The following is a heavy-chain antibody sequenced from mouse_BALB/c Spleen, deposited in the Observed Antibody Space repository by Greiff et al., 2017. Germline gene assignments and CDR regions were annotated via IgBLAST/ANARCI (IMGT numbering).Heavy chain of an antibody. CDR3: ARRSLSRTFDY. CDR1: GYTFTSYW. D-gene: IGHD6-1*01. Sequence: VQLQQSGAELAKPGASVKMSCKASGYTFTSYWMHWVKQRPGQGLEWIGYINPSTGYTEYNQKFKDKATLTADKSSSTAYMQLSSLTSEDSAVYYCARRSLSRTFDYWGQGTTLTVSS. CDR2: INPSTGYT. J-gene: IGHJ2*01. V-gene: IGHV1-7*01.